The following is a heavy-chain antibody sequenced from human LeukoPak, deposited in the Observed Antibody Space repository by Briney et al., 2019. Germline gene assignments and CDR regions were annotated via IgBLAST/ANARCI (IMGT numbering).Heavy chain of an antibody. Sequence: SETLSLTCTVSGGSISSHYWSWIRQPPGKGLAWIGYIYYSGSTYYNPSLKSRVTMSVDTSKNQFSLKLSSVTAADTAMNYCARSLAAATYYFDYWGQGALVTVSS. CDR2: IYYSGST. CDR1: GGSISSHY. D-gene: IGHD6-6*01. V-gene: IGHV4-59*11. J-gene: IGHJ4*02. CDR3: ARSLAAATYYFDY.